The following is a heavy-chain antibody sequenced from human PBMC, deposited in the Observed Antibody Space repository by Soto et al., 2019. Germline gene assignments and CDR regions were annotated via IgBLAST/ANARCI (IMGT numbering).Heavy chain of an antibody. D-gene: IGHD3-3*01. Sequence: GASVKVSCKASGGTFSSYAISWVRQAPGQGLEWMGGIIPIFGTANYAQKFQGRVTITADKSTSTAYMELSSLRSEDTAVYYCALGDPKIFGGHYYFDYWGQGTLVTVSS. CDR1: GGTFSSYA. J-gene: IGHJ4*02. V-gene: IGHV1-69*06. CDR3: ALGDPKIFGGHYYFDY. CDR2: IIPIFGTA.